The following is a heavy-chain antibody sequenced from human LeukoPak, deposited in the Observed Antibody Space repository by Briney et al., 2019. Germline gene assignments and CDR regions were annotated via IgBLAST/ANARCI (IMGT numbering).Heavy chain of an antibody. V-gene: IGHV3-23*01. J-gene: IGHJ3*02. CDR1: GFTFSSYA. Sequence: GGSLRLSCAASGFTFSSYAMSWVRQAPGKGLEWVSAISGSGGSTYYADSVKGRFTISRDDSKNTLYLQMNSLRAEDTAVYYCAKLHYDILTGYFPDAFDIWGQGTMVTVSS. CDR3: AKLHYDILTGYFPDAFDI. D-gene: IGHD3-9*01. CDR2: ISGSGGST.